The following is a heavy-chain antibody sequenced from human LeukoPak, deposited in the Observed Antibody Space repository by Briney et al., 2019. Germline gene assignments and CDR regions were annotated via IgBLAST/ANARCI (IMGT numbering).Heavy chain of an antibody. D-gene: IGHD3-10*01. CDR3: AMVRGVIKYYYFDY. J-gene: IGHJ4*02. CDR1: GFTFSSYA. V-gene: IGHV3-23*01. Sequence: GGSLRLFCAASGFTFSSYAMRWASQAPGKGLEWVLAISGSGGSTYYADSVKGRFTISRDNSKNTLYLQMNGLRAEDTAVYYCAMVRGVIKYYYFDYWGQGTLVTVS. CDR2: ISGSGGST.